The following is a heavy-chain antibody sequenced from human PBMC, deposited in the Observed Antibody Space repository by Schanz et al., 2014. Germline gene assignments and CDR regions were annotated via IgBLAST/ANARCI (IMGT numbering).Heavy chain of an antibody. Sequence: QLQLHASGPGLVRPSDTLSLTCSGSGGSINRNNYHWGWIRQSPGRGLEWLGTIQHTGTTSYNPSLNGRVTISVDLSKNVFSLILPSVTAADTAVYFCGMLPGARDYWGQGIVVTVSS. CDR3: GMLPGARDY. V-gene: IGHV4-39*02. CDR1: GGSINRNNYH. CDR2: IQHTGTT. J-gene: IGHJ4*02. D-gene: IGHD3-10*02.